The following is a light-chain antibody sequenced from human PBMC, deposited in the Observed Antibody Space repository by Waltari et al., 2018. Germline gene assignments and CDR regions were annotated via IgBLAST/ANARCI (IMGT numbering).Light chain of an antibody. CDR2: DAS. Sequence: EIVLTQSPATLSLSPGERATLSCRASQSIRNYLAWYQQKPGQAPRLLIYDASNRATGIPARFSGSGSGTDFTLTISGLESEDSAVYYCHQRSSWPKTFGQGTKVEI. J-gene: IGKJ1*01. V-gene: IGKV3-11*01. CDR3: HQRSSWPKT. CDR1: QSIRNY.